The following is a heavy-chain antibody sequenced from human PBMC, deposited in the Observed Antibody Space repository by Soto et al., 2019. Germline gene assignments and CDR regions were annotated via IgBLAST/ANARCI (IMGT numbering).Heavy chain of an antibody. CDR2: ISWNSGSI. CDR1: GFTFDDYV. D-gene: IGHD6-13*01. CDR3: ARARSTAAGLFDY. Sequence: PGGSLRLSCVASGFTFDDYVMHWVRQAPGKGLEWVSGISWNSGSIDYADSVKGRFTISRDNAKNSLLLQMNSLRAEDTAVYYCARARSTAAGLFDYWGLGTLVTVSS. J-gene: IGHJ4*02. V-gene: IGHV3-9*01.